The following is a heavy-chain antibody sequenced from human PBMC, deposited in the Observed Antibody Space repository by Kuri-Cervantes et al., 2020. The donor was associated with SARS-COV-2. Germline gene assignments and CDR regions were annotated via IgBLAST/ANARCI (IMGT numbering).Heavy chain of an antibody. D-gene: IGHD6-13*01. V-gene: IGHV4-30-4*08. CDR3: AREEGVYSSSWYWFDP. Sequence: LRLSCTVSGGSINNREHYWHWIRQPPGKGREWIAYIHYSGYTNYNPSLKSRVTISLDASKNQFSLKLTSVTAADTAVYYCAREEGVYSSSWYWFDPWGQGTLVTVSS. J-gene: IGHJ5*02. CDR1: GGSINNREHY. CDR2: IHYSGYT.